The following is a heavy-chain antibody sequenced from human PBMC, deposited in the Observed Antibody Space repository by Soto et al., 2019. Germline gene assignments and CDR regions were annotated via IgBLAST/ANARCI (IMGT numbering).Heavy chain of an antibody. D-gene: IGHD2-15*01. CDR3: AKGGPDGFCSGGRCYFDY. CDR2: ISWNSNII. J-gene: IGHJ4*02. Sequence: PGGSLRLSCAASGLTFDDYAMHWVRRVPGKGLEWVSSISWNSNIIGYADSVKGRFTISRDNAKNSLYLQMNSLRPEDTALYYCAKGGPDGFCSGGRCYFDYWGQGTLVTVSS. CDR1: GLTFDDYA. V-gene: IGHV3-9*01.